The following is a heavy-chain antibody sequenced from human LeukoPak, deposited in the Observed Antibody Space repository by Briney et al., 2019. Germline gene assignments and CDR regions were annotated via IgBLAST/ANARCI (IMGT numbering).Heavy chain of an antibody. Sequence: GGSLRLSCAASGFTFSNSGMHWVRQAPGKGLEWVAFIRYDGSNTYYADSVKGRFTISRDNAKNSLYLQMNSLRAEDTAVYYCARVLLWFGDPSYFDYWGQGTLVTVSS. CDR2: IRYDGSNT. CDR1: GFTFSNSG. CDR3: ARVLLWFGDPSYFDY. V-gene: IGHV3-30*02. J-gene: IGHJ4*02. D-gene: IGHD3-10*01.